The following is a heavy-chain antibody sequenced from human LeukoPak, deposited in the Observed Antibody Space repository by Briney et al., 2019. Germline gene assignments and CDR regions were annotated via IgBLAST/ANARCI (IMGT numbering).Heavy chain of an antibody. CDR2: INPNSGGT. V-gene: IGHV1-2*02. D-gene: IGHD3-10*01. J-gene: IGHJ4*02. Sequence: ASVKVSCKASGYTFTGYYMHWVRQAPGQGLEWMGWINPNSGGTNYAQKFQGRVTMTRDTSISTAYMELSRLRSDDTAVYYCARTELWFGEPYYFDYWGQGTLVTVSS. CDR1: GYTFTGYY. CDR3: ARTELWFGEPYYFDY.